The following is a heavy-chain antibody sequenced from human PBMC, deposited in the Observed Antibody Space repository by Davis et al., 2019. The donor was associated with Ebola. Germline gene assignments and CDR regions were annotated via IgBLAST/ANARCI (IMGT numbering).Heavy chain of an antibody. CDR2: IYWDDGK. J-gene: IGHJ5*02. V-gene: IGHV2-5*02. CDR1: VFSLSTTGVG. D-gene: IGHD6-13*01. Sequence: SGPTLVTPTQTLMFTCTFSVFSLSTTGVGVVWIRQPPGKALEWLALIYWDDGKRYSPSLKSRLTITKDTSKNQVVLTMTNMDPVDTATYYCAHSPAAAGTFDPWGQGTLVTVSS. CDR3: AHSPAAAGTFDP.